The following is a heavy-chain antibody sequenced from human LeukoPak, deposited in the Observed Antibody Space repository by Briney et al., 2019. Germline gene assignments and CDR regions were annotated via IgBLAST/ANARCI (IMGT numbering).Heavy chain of an antibody. J-gene: IGHJ4*02. CDR1: GGSISSGSYY. V-gene: IGHV4-61*02. D-gene: IGHD6-19*01. Sequence: PSETLSLTCTVSGGSISSGSYYWSWIRQPAGKGLEWIGRIYTSGSTNYNPSLKSRVTISVDTSKNQFSLKLSSVTAADTAVYYCASESSSGWYRWGQGTLVTVSS. CDR3: ASESSSGWYR. CDR2: IYTSGST.